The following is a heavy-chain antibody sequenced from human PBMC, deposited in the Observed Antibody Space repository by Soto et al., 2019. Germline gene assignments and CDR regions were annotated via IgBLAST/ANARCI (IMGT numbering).Heavy chain of an antibody. J-gene: IGHJ4*02. CDR3: AKDRVESGLGEIDY. CDR2: ISYDGSKK. Sequence: QVQLVESGGGVVQPGRSLRLSCAASGFSFSNNGMHWVRQAPGKGLEWVAIISYDGSKKFYADSVKGRFTSSRDNSKNTLYLQMNSLRVEDTAVYYCAKDRVESGLGEIDYWGQGTLVTVSS. D-gene: IGHD3-16*01. V-gene: IGHV3-30*18. CDR1: GFSFSNNG.